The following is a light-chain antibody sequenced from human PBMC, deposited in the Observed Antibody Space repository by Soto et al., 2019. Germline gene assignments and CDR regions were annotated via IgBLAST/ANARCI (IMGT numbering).Light chain of an antibody. Sequence: VLTQSPATLSLSPGERATLSCRASQSVSSYLAWHQQKPVQAPRLLIYDISNWATDIPARFSGGGSGSDLTRPDSSLVPEDFAVYHCQQRGTFGGGTKLEIK. V-gene: IGKV3-11*01. CDR1: QSVSSY. CDR2: DIS. J-gene: IGKJ4*01. CDR3: QQRGT.